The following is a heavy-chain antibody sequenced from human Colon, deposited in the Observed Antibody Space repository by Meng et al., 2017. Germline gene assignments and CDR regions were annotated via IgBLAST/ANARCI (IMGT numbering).Heavy chain of an antibody. J-gene: IGHJ4*02. Sequence: GESLKISCAASGFTFSNYDMSWVRQAPGKGLEWVSNIRTSGETYYADSVRGRFTISRDNSKNILYLQMNSLTTDDTALYYCAKGEAASWYLYWGQGTLVTVSS. V-gene: IGHV3-23*01. D-gene: IGHD6-13*01. CDR3: AKGEAASWYLY. CDR1: GFTFSNYD. CDR2: IRTSGET.